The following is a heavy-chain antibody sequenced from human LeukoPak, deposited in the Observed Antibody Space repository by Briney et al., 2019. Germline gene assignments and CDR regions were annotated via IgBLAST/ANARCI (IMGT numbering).Heavy chain of an antibody. J-gene: IGHJ4*02. D-gene: IGHD5-24*01. CDR3: ARGSSEEMATIAY. CDR1: GYTFTSYA. Sequence: ASVKVSCKASGYTFTSYAINWERQATGQGLEWMGWMNPSNGNTGFAQKFQGRLTMTRDTSISTAYMELSSLRSEDTAVYFCARGSSEEMATIAYWGQGTLVTVSS. V-gene: IGHV1-8*01. CDR2: MNPSNGNT.